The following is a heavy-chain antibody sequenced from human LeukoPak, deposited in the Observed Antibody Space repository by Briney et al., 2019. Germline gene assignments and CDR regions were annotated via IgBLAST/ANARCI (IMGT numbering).Heavy chain of an antibody. CDR3: AKAWDILDPFDY. D-gene: IGHD2-15*01. V-gene: IGHV3-23*01. Sequence: GLSLRLSCAASRFTLSNFSMGGVTHTPGKGREGGTGISDTGGVTNNADSVKGRFTISRDTSKNTLYLQMNSLRADYTAVYNCAKAWDILDPFDYWGQGTMVTVSS. CDR2: ISDTGGVT. J-gene: IGHJ4*02. CDR1: RFTLSNFS.